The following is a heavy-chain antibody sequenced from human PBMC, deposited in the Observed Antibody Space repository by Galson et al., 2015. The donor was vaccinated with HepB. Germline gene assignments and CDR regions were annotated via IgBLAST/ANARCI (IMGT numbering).Heavy chain of an antibody. CDR2: IKQDGSEK. CDR1: GFTFSSYW. D-gene: IGHD3-22*01. CDR3: ARGGNHYYHSNQGMDV. J-gene: IGHJ6*02. Sequence: SLRLSCAASGFTFSSYWMSWVRQAPGKGLEWVANIKQDGSEKYYVDSVKGRFTISRDNAKNSLYLQMNSLRAEDTAVYYCARGGNHYYHSNQGMDVWGQGTTVTVSS. V-gene: IGHV3-7*03.